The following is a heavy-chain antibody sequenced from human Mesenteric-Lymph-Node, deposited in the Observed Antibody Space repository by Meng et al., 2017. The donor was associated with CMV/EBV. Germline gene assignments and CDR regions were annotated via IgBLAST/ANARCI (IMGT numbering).Heavy chain of an antibody. Sequence: LTGTVSGVSISSSTYYWGWIRQSPGKGLESIGAIYYTGSTYYNPSLKSRVAMSLDPSKNQFSLKLSSVTAADTAVYYCAGIISLVDYWGHGTLVTVSS. CDR2: IYYTGST. CDR3: AGIISLVDY. D-gene: IGHD6-6*01. J-gene: IGHJ4*01. CDR1: GVSISSSTYY. V-gene: IGHV4-39*07.